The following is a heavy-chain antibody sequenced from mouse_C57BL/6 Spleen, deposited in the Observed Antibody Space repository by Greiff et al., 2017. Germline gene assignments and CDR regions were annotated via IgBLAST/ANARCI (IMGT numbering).Heavy chain of an antibody. CDR1: GFTFSDYY. J-gene: IGHJ3*01. CDR3: ARQGNDYDWFAY. CDR2: ISNGGGST. D-gene: IGHD2-4*01. Sequence: EVQRVESGGGLVQPGGSLKLSCAASGFTFSDYYMYWVRQTPEKRLEWVAYISNGGGSTYYPDTVKGRFTISRDNVKNTLYLQMSRLKSEDTAMYYCARQGNDYDWFAYWGQGTLGTVSA. V-gene: IGHV5-12*01.